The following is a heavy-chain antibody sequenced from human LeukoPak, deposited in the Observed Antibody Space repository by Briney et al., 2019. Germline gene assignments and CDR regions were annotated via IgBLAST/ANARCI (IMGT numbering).Heavy chain of an antibody. J-gene: IGHJ4*02. D-gene: IGHD4-17*01. V-gene: IGHV3-21*01. CDR3: ARANGDYAPFDY. CDR2: ISSSSIYI. Sequence: GGSLRLSCAASGFTFSSYSMNWVRQAPGKGLEWVSSISSSSIYIFYADSVKGRFTISRDNAKNSLYLQMNSLRAEDTAVYYCARANGDYAPFDYWGQGTLVTVSS. CDR1: GFTFSSYS.